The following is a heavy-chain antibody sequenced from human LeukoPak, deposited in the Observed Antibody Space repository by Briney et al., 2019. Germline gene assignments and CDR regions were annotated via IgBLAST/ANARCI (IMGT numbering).Heavy chain of an antibody. J-gene: IGHJ4*02. D-gene: IGHD1-26*01. Sequence: SETLSLTCTVSGGSISSSSYYWGWIRQPPGKGLEWIGSIYYSGSTYYNPSLKSRVTISVDTSKNQFSLKLSSVTAANTAVYYCARDVGATPGYFDYWGQGTLVTVSS. CDR3: ARDVGATPGYFDY. CDR2: IYYSGST. CDR1: GGSISSSSYY. V-gene: IGHV4-39*07.